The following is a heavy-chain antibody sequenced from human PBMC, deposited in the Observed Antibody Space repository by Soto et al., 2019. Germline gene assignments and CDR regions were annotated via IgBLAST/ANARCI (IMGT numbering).Heavy chain of an antibody. V-gene: IGHV1-69*12. Sequence: QVQLVQSGAEVKKPGSPVKVSCKPSGATFSRFGFSWLRQTPGQGLEGRGGIIPIFGTANYAQKFQGRVTITADESTSTAYMELSSLRSEDKAVYYCARARNDNYYYGMDVWGQGTTVTVSS. CDR2: IIPIFGTA. CDR1: GATFSRFG. CDR3: ARARNDNYYYGMDV. D-gene: IGHD3-22*01. J-gene: IGHJ6*02.